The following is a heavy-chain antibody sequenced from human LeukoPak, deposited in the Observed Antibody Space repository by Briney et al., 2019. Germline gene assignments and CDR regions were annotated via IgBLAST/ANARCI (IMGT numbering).Heavy chain of an antibody. V-gene: IGHV1-69*13. D-gene: IGHD5-18*01. CDR3: ARGGYSYGRMTIDY. CDR1: GGTFSSYA. J-gene: IGHJ4*02. CDR2: IIPIFGTA. Sequence: PEASVKVSCKASGGTFSSYAISWVRQAPGQGLEWMGGIIPIFGTANYAQKFQGRVTITADESTSTAYMELSSLRSEDTAVYYCARGGYSYGRMTIDYWGQGTLVTVFS.